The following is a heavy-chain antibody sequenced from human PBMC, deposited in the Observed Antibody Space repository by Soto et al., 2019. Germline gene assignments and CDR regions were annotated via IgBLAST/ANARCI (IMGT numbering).Heavy chain of an antibody. CDR3: TRDASRDSSARGWFDP. V-gene: IGHV3-21*01. Sequence: GGSLRLSCAASGLTFRSFTMNWVRQAPGQGVEWASTISSNSAYIYYTDALRGRFTISRDNAKNSLHLQMNSLRAEDTAVHHRTRDASRDSSARGWFDPWGPGTLVTVPS. D-gene: IGHD6-13*01. CDR2: ISSNSAYI. CDR1: GLTFRSFT. J-gene: IGHJ5*02.